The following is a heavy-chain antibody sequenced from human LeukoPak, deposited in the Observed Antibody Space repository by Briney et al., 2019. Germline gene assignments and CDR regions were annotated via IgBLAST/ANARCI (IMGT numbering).Heavy chain of an antibody. CDR3: ARVRSSSWFDP. J-gene: IGHJ5*02. Sequence: ASVKVSCKASGYTFTRYYMHWVRQAPGQGLEWMGWINPNSGGPNYAQKFQGRVTMTRDTPFSTAYMELSRLRSDDTAVYYCARVRSSSWFDPWGQGTLVTVSS. CDR2: INPNSGGP. V-gene: IGHV1-2*02. D-gene: IGHD6-13*01. CDR1: GYTFTRYY.